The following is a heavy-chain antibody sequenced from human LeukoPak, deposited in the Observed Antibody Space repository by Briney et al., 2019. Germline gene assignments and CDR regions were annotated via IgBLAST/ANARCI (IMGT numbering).Heavy chain of an antibody. Sequence: SETLSLTWTVPGGSISSYYWSWVRQPPGKGLEWGGYFYYSGNTNYTPSLKSRVTISVDTSKKQFSLKLSSMTAADTALYYCAREGGYSYGFPYYYYYYMDVWGKGTTVTISS. CDR3: AREGGYSYGFPYYYYYYMDV. D-gene: IGHD5-18*01. CDR1: GGSISSYY. CDR2: FYYSGNT. J-gene: IGHJ6*03. V-gene: IGHV4-59*01.